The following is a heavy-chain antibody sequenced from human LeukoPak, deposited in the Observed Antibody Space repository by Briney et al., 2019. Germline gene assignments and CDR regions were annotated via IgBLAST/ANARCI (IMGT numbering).Heavy chain of an antibody. CDR2: IYYSGST. Sequence: SETLSLTCTVSGGSISSSSYYWGWIRQPPGKGLEWIGSIYYSGSTYYNPSLKSRATISIDTSKNQFSLKLSSVTAADTAVYYCARTSSGITMVRARVSTRWFDPWGQGTLVTVSS. J-gene: IGHJ5*02. V-gene: IGHV4-39*07. CDR3: ARTSSGITMVRARVSTRWFDP. CDR1: GGSISSSSYY. D-gene: IGHD3-10*01.